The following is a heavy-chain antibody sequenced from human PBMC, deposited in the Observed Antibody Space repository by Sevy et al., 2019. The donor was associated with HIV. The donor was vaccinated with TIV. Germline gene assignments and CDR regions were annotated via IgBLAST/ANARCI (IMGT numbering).Heavy chain of an antibody. V-gene: IGHV2-5*02. Sequence: SGPTLVKPTQTLTLTCTFSGFSLSTSGVGVGWIRQPPGKALEWLALIYWDDDKRYSPSLKSRLTITKDTSKNQVVLTMTNMDPVDTATYYCAHCPSHFNNYYYGSGSYYENAPYYYYGMDVWGQGTTVTVSS. J-gene: IGHJ6*02. D-gene: IGHD3-10*01. CDR3: AHCPSHFNNYYYGSGSYYENAPYYYYGMDV. CDR1: GFSLSTSGVG. CDR2: IYWDDDK.